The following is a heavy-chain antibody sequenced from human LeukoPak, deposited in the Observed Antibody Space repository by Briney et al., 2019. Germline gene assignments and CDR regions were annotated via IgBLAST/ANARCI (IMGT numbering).Heavy chain of an antibody. CDR3: AKDFDAVLPGYYF. D-gene: IGHD3-9*01. CDR1: GYTFSSYW. CDR2: ISGSGGST. V-gene: IGHV3-23*01. J-gene: IGHJ4*02. Sequence: GGSLRLSCAASGYTFSSYWMHWVRQAPGKGLQWVSTISGSGGSTYYADSVKGRFTISRDNSKSTVHLQMNSLRAEDTAVYYCAKDFDAVLPGYYFWGQGTLVTVSS.